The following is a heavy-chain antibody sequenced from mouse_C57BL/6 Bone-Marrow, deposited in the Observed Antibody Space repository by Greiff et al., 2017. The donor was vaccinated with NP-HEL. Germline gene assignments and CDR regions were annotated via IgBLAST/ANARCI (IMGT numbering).Heavy chain of an antibody. Sequence: QVQLQQPGAELVKPGASVKLSCKASGYTFTSYWMHWVKQRPGQGLEWIGMIHPNSGSTNYNEKFKSKATLTVDKSSSTAYMQLSSLTSEDSAVYYCAREVITTVVARYLDVWGTGTTVTVSS. J-gene: IGHJ1*03. CDR1: GYTFTSYW. V-gene: IGHV1-64*01. CDR2: IHPNSGST. D-gene: IGHD1-1*01. CDR3: AREVITTVVARYLDV.